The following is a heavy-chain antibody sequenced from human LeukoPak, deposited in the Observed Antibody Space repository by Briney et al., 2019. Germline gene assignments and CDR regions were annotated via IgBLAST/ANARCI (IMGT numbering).Heavy chain of an antibody. Sequence: PSETLSLTCTVSGGSISSYYWSWIRQPAGKGLEWIGRIYTSGSTNYNPSLKSRVTMSVDTSKNQFSLQLTSVTAADAAVYYCARSSDSSGYYGGGIIDYWGQGTLVTVSS. V-gene: IGHV4-4*07. D-gene: IGHD6-19*01. CDR1: GGSISSYY. CDR2: IYTSGST. J-gene: IGHJ4*02. CDR3: ARSSDSSGYYGGGIIDY.